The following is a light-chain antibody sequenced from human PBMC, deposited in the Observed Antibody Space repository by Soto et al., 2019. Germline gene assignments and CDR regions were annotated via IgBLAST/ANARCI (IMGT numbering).Light chain of an antibody. V-gene: IGLV2-8*01. Sequence: QSALTQPPSASGSPGQSVTISCTGTSGDVGGYNYVSWYQQHPGKAPKLMIYEVSKRPSGVPDRFSGSKSGNTASLTVSGLQAEDEADYYCSSYAGSNNPYVFGTGTNVTVL. J-gene: IGLJ1*01. CDR1: SGDVGGYNY. CDR2: EVS. CDR3: SSYAGSNNPYV.